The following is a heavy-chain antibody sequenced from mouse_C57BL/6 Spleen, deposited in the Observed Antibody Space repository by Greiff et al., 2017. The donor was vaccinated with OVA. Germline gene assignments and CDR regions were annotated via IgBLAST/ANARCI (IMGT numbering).Heavy chain of an antibody. J-gene: IGHJ4*01. Sequence: EVMLVESGGGLVKPGGSLKLSCAASGFTFSSYAMSWVRQTPEKRLEWVATISDGGSYTYYPDNVKGRFTISRDNAKNNLYLQMSYLKSEDTAMYYCARDYYGSSDYYAMDYWGQGTSVTVSS. CDR3: ARDYYGSSDYYAMDY. V-gene: IGHV5-4*01. CDR1: GFTFSSYA. CDR2: ISDGGSYT. D-gene: IGHD1-1*01.